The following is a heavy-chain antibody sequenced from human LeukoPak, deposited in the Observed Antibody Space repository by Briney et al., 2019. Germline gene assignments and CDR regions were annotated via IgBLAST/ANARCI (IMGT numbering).Heavy chain of an antibody. D-gene: IGHD3-10*01. CDR2: IYSGGST. V-gene: IGHV3-53*01. J-gene: IGHJ4*02. Sequence: GGSLRLSCAASGFIVSSNYMSWVRQAPGKGLEWVSVIYSGGSTYYADSVKGRFTISRDNSKNTLYLQMNSLRAEDTAVYYCAAAHGSATRFDYWGQGTLVTVSS. CDR1: GFIVSSNY. CDR3: AAAHGSATRFDY.